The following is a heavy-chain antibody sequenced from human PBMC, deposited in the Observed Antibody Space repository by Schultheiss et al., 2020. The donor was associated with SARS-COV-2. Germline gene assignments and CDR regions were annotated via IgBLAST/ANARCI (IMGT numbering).Heavy chain of an antibody. CDR2: INPSGGST. CDR3: ARPFLEWSNKSPNNDAFDI. D-gene: IGHD3-3*02. CDR1: GYTFTSYY. J-gene: IGHJ3*02. V-gene: IGHV1-46*03. Sequence: ASVKVSCKASGYTFTSYYMHWVRQAPGQGLEWMGIINPSGGSTSYAQKFQGRVTMTRDTSTSTVYMELSSLRSDDTAVYYCARPFLEWSNKSPNNDAFDIWGQGTMVTVSS.